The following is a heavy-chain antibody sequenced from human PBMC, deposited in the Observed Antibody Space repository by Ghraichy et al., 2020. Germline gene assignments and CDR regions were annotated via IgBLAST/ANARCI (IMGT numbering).Heavy chain of an antibody. CDR1: GGSISSSSYY. D-gene: IGHD1-14*01. V-gene: IGHV4-39*01. CDR2: IYYSGST. CDR3: ARTIHGNYYYGMDV. Sequence: SETLSLTCTVSGGSISSSSYYWGWIRQPPGKGLEWIGSIYYSGSTYYNPSLKSRVTISVDTSKNQFSLKLSSVTAADTAVYYCARTIHGNYYYGMDVWGQGTTVTVSS. J-gene: IGHJ6*02.